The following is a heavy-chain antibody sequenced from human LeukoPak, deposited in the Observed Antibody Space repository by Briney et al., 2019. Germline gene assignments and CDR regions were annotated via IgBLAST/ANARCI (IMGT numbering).Heavy chain of an antibody. CDR3: ARDSGTSGEVKFDP. J-gene: IGHJ5*02. CDR1: GGAISSSNW. CDR2: IFHGGST. V-gene: IGHV4-4*02. Sequence: PSGTLSLTCTVSGGAISSSNWWSWVRQPPGKGLEWIGEIFHGGSTNYNPSLKSRVTISVDTSKNQFSLRLTSVTAADTAVYYCARDSGTSGEVKFDPWGQGTRVTVSS. D-gene: IGHD3-10*01.